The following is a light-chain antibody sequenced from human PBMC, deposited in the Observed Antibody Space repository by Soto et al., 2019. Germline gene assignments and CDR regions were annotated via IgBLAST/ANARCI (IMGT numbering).Light chain of an antibody. CDR1: NSNIGNNY. CDR3: GTWDSSLSAGV. CDR2: DNN. V-gene: IGLV1-51*01. Sequence: QSVLTQPPSVSATPGQTVTISCSGSNSNIGNNYVPWYQQLPGTAPKLLIYDNNKRPSEIPDRFSGSKSGPSATLGITGLQTGDEADYYRGTWDSSLSAGVFGTGTKVTVL. J-gene: IGLJ1*01.